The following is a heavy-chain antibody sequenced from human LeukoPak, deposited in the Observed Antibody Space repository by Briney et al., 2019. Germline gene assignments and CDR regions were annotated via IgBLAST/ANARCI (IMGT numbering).Heavy chain of an antibody. CDR1: GFTFSRHW. CDR2: IKHDGSEK. V-gene: IGHV3-7*03. CDR3: ATPLDYYDRSDSHQGGD. J-gene: IGHJ4*02. Sequence: GGSLRLSCAASGFTFSRHWMTWVRQAPGKGLEWVANIKHDGSEKNYVDSVKGRFTISRDNAKDSLYLQMNSLRAEDTAVYYCATPLDYYDRSDSHQGGDWGQGTLVTVSS. D-gene: IGHD3-22*01.